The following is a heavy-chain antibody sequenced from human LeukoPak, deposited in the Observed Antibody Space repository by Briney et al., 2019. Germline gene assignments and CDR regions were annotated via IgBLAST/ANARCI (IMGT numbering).Heavy chain of an antibody. CDR3: ARGPLRDGYNYNWFDP. J-gene: IGHJ5*02. CDR1: GYTLTSYG. V-gene: IGHV1-18*01. Sequence: ASVKVSCKASGYTLTSYGISWVRQAPGQGLEWMGWISAYNGNTNYAQKLQGRVTMTTDTSTSTAYMELRSLRSDDTAVYYCARGPLRDGYNYNWFDPWGQGTLVTVSS. D-gene: IGHD5-24*01. CDR2: ISAYNGNT.